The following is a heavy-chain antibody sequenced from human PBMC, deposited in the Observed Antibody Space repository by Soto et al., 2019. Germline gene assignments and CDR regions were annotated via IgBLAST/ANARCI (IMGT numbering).Heavy chain of an antibody. CDR1: GFTFSSYW. D-gene: IGHD3-16*01. CDR3: AREVAYYDYIWGSCPSHYFDY. CDR2: IKQDGSEK. Sequence: GGSLRLSCAASGFTFSSYWMSWVRQAPGKGLEWVANIKQDGSEKYYVDSVKGRFTISRDNAKNSLYLQMNSLRAEDTAVYYCAREVAYYDYIWGSCPSHYFDYWGQGTLVTVSS. V-gene: IGHV3-7*01. J-gene: IGHJ4*02.